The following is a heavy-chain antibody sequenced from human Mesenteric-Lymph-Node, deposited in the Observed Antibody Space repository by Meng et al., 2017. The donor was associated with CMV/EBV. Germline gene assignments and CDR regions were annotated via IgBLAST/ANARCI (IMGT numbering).Heavy chain of an antibody. Sequence: GSLRLSCTVSGGSVSSGSYYWSWIRQPPGKGLEWIGYIYYSGSTNYNPSLKSRVTISVDTSKNQFSLKLSSVTAADTAVYYCARGIAARRGWFDPWGQGTLVTVSS. V-gene: IGHV4-61*01. CDR1: GGSVSSGSYY. CDR2: IYYSGST. D-gene: IGHD6-6*01. J-gene: IGHJ5*02. CDR3: ARGIAARRGWFDP.